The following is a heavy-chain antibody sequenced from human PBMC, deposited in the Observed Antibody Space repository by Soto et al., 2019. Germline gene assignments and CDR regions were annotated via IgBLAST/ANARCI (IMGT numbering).Heavy chain of an antibody. CDR2: IGTAGDT. J-gene: IGHJ6*02. V-gene: IGHV3-13*01. D-gene: IGHD3-9*01. CDR3: ARVPIHYEILAAYYYGIDV. Sequence: GGSLRLSCAASGFTFSSYDMHWVRQATGKGLEWVSAIGTAGDTYYPGSVRDRLSISRENDKNSLYLQMNSLRAEDTAVDYCARVPIHYEILAAYYYGIDVWGQGTTVTVSS. CDR1: GFTFSSYD.